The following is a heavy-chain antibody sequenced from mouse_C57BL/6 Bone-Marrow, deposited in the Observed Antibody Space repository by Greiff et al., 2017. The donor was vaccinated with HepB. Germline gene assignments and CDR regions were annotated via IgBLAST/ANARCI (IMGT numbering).Heavy chain of an antibody. CDR3: ARKLQAYFDD. J-gene: IGHJ2*01. CDR2: ISSGSSTI. CDR1: GFTFSGYG. D-gene: IGHD2-1*01. V-gene: IGHV5-17*01. Sequence: EVQRVESGGGLVKPGGSLKLSCAASGFTFSGYGMHWVRQAPGKGLEWVAYISSGSSTIYYADTVKGRFTISRDNAKNALFLQMTSLSSEDTAMYYCARKLQAYFDDWGQGTTLTVSS.